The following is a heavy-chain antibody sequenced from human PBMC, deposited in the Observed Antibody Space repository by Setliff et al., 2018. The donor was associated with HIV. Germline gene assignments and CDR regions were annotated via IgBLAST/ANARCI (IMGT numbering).Heavy chain of an antibody. CDR3: ARDRAARLDY. D-gene: IGHD6-6*01. V-gene: IGHV3-11*01. CDR1: GFTFSDYY. Sequence: GGSLRLSCAASGFTFSDYYMSWIRQAPGKGLEWISYISSSGGVKYYADSVKGRFTISRDNAKTSVSLQMDSLITEDTAVYYCARDRAARLDYWGQGALVTVSS. J-gene: IGHJ4*02. CDR2: ISSSGGVK.